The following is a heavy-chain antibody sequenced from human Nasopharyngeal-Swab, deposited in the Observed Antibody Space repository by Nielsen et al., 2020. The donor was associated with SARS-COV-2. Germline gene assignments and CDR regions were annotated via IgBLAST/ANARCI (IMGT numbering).Heavy chain of an antibody. CDR1: GFTFSSYA. D-gene: IGHD1-26*01. V-gene: IGHV3-64D*08. Sequence: GGSLRLSCSASGFTFSSYAMHWVRQAPGKGLEYVSAISSNGGSTYYADSVKGRFTISRDNSKNTLYLQMSSLRAEDTAVYYCVKVVGSYMYYFDYWGQGTLVTVSS. J-gene: IGHJ4*02. CDR3: VKVVGSYMYYFDY. CDR2: ISSNGGST.